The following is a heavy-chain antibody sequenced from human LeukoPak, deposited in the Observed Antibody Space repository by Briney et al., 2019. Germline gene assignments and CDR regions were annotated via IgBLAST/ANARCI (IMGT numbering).Heavy chain of an antibody. V-gene: IGHV3-7*01. CDR2: IKQDGSAR. CDR3: ARDREGSRGAFDI. J-gene: IGHJ3*02. D-gene: IGHD1-26*01. Sequence: PGGSLRLSCAASGFTFSRYWMSWVRQAPGKGLELVANIKQDGSARFYGDSVKGRFTVSRDNAKNSLYTQMNSLRAEDTAVYYCARDREGSRGAFDIWGQGTMVTVSS. CDR1: GFTFSRYW.